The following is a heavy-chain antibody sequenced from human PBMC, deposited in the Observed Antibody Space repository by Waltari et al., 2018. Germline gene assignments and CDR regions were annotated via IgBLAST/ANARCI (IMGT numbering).Heavy chain of an antibody. V-gene: IGHV4-61*09. J-gene: IGHJ4*02. CDR1: GGSISSGSYY. CDR3: ARVMGGNPTASDY. D-gene: IGHD2-15*01. Sequence: QVQLQESGPGLVKPSQTLSLTCTVSGGSISSGSYYWSWIRQPAGKGLEWIGYIYTSGSTNYNPSLKSRVTISVDTSKNQFSLKLSSVTAADTAVYYCARVMGGNPTASDYWGQGTLVTVSS. CDR2: IYTSGST.